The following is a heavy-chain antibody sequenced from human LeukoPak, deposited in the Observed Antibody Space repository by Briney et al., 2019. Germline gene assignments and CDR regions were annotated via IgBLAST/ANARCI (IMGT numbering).Heavy chain of an antibody. CDR3: AREGNYCSGGSCYPGWFDP. CDR2: IYYSGST. D-gene: IGHD2-15*01. J-gene: IGHJ5*02. V-gene: IGHV4-31*03. Sequence: SETLSLTCTVSGGSISSGGYYWSWIRQRPGKGLEWIGYIYYSGSTYYNPPLKSRVTISVDTSKNQFSLKLSSVTAADTAVYYCAREGNYCSGGSCYPGWFDPWGQGTLVTASS. CDR1: GGSISSGGYY.